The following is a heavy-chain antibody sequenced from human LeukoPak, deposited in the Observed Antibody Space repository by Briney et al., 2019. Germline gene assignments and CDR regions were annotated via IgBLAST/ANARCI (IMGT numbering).Heavy chain of an antibody. Sequence: GESLKMSCKGSGYSFTNYWIGWVRQMPGKGLEWMGIIYPGDSHTRYSPSFQGQVTISVDKSISTAYLQWSSLKASDTAMYFCARRRGVDGSGSYSDYWGQGTLVTVSS. CDR1: GYSFTNYW. CDR3: ARRRGVDGSGSYSDY. J-gene: IGHJ4*02. D-gene: IGHD3-10*01. V-gene: IGHV5-51*01. CDR2: IYPGDSHT.